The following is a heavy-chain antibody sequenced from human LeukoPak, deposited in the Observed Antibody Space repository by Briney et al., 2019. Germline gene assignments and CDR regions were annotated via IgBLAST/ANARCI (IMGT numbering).Heavy chain of an antibody. D-gene: IGHD3-10*01. V-gene: IGHV4-34*01. Sequence: SETLSLTCAVYGGSSSNYYWSWVRHPPGKGLEWIGEINHSGSTTYNPSLKSRATISIDTSKNQFSLELSSVTAADTAVFYCARGPPLMVRGVPREAPNYYYYYMDVWGKGTTVTISS. J-gene: IGHJ6*03. CDR2: INHSGST. CDR1: GGSSSNYY. CDR3: ARGPPLMVRGVPREAPNYYYYYMDV.